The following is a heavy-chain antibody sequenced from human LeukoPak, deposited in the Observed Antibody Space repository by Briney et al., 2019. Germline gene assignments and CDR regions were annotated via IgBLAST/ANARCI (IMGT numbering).Heavy chain of an antibody. CDR1: GFTFRNYA. CDR3: AKDSRGYNRPIDT. Sequence: GSLRLSCVVSGFTFRNYAMSWVRQAPGKGLEWVSGVDGGGDRIFYADSVKGRFTISRDNSKNTLYLQVNCLRAEDTAVYYCAKDSRGYNRPIDTWGQGTLVTVSS. D-gene: IGHD3-22*01. V-gene: IGHV3-23*01. CDR2: VDGGGDRI. J-gene: IGHJ4*02.